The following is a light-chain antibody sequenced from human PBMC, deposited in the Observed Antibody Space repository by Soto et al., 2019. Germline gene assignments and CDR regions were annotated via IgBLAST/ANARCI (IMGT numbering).Light chain of an antibody. J-gene: IGKJ3*01. CDR2: AAS. V-gene: IGKV1-39*01. Sequence: DIPMPQSPSSLSASVGDRVTITCRARLSIDTHLSWYQQKPGQAPKLVIYAASLLQSGVPSTFSGSGSGTDFTLTISSLQPEDFASYYCQQTYSSPFTFGPGTRVDIK. CDR1: LSIDTH. CDR3: QQTYSSPFT.